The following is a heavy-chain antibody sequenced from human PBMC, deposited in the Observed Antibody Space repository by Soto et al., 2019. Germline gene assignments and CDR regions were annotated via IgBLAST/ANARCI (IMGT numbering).Heavy chain of an antibody. J-gene: IGHJ5*02. Sequence: QVPLVESGGGLVKPGGSLRLSCATSGFTFSDYYMSWIRQAPGKGLEFVSYISPKGTYRTYADSVKGRFTISRDKAKNSLYLQVNSLRAEDTAVYYCSRGGGGGLFDLWGQGTFVTVSS. V-gene: IGHV3-11*06. CDR3: SRGGGGGLFDL. D-gene: IGHD2-21*01. CDR1: GFTFSDYY. CDR2: ISPKGTYR.